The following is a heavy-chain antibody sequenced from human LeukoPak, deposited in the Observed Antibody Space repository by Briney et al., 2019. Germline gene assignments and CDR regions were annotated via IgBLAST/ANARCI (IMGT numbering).Heavy chain of an antibody. CDR1: GGSINSNSHH. Sequence: SDTLSLTCSVSGGSINSNSHHWDWIRQAPGKGLEWIGNIYYSGTTSYNPSLKSRVTISVDTPKNQSSLRLSSVTVADTAVYYCARRGEILTDDAFDYWGQGTLVTVSS. V-gene: IGHV4-39*01. J-gene: IGHJ4*02. CDR2: IYYSGTT. D-gene: IGHD3-9*01. CDR3: ARRGEILTDDAFDY.